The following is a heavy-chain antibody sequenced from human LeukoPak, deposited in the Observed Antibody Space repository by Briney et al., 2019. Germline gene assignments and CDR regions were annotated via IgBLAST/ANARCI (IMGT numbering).Heavy chain of an antibody. D-gene: IGHD5-24*01. CDR2: ISWNSGNI. CDR1: GFTFNDYA. J-gene: IGHJ3*02. V-gene: IGHV3-9*01. Sequence: PGGSLRLSCAASGFTFNDYAIHWVRQAPGKGLEWVSGISWNSGNIAYADSVKGRFTISRDNAKNSLYLQMNSLRAEDTAVYYCASLKRDGYEGRGAFDIWGQGTMVTVSS. CDR3: ASLKRDGYEGRGAFDI.